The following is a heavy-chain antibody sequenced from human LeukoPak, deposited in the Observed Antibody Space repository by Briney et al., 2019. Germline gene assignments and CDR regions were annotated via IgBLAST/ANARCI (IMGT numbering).Heavy chain of an antibody. CDR3: ARARAFRGYCSGGSCYYFDY. J-gene: IGHJ4*02. CDR1: GGSISSGSYY. D-gene: IGHD2-15*01. V-gene: IGHV4-61*02. Sequence: PSETLSLTCTVSGGSISSGSYYWSWLRQPAGTGLEWIGRIYTSGSTNYNPSLKSRVTISVGTSKNQFSLKLSSVTAADTAVYYCARARAFRGYCSGGSCYYFDYWGQGTLVTVSS. CDR2: IYTSGST.